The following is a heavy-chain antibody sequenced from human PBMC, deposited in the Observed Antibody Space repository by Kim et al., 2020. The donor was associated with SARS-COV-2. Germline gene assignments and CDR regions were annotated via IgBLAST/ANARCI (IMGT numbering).Heavy chain of an antibody. Sequence: GGSLRLSCAASGFTFNSYAMSWVRQAPGQGLEWVSGIRGSGDRTSYADSVKGRFTISRDNSRNTLYLQMDSLRAEDTAVYYCAKVSSGSSGWFEYFHHWGQGTLVTVSS. CDR2: IRGSGDRT. V-gene: IGHV3-23*01. CDR3: AKVSSGSSGWFEYFHH. CDR1: GFTFNSYA. D-gene: IGHD6-19*01. J-gene: IGHJ1*01.